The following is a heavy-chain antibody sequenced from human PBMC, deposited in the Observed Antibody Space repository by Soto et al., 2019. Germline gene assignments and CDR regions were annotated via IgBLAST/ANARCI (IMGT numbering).Heavy chain of an antibody. CDR2: ISGSGGST. V-gene: IGHV3-23*01. J-gene: IGHJ4*02. CDR3: AKDRARYFDWLPPFDY. Sequence: GGSLRLSCAASGFTFSSYAMSWVRQAPGKGLEWVSAISGSGGSTYYADSVKGRFTISRDNSKNTLYLQMNSLRAEDTAVYYCAKDRARYFDWLPPFDYWGQGTLVTVSS. CDR1: GFTFSSYA. D-gene: IGHD3-9*01.